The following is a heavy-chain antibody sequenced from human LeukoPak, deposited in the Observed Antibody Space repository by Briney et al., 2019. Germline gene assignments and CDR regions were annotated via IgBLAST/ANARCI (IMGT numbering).Heavy chain of an antibody. V-gene: IGHV4-59*01. Sequence: NTSETLSLTCAVYGGSFSGYYWSWIRQPPGKGLEWIGYIYYSGSTNYNPSLKSRVTISVDTSKNQFSLKLSSVTAADTAVYYCARGGDYYDSSGHFDYWGQGTLVTVSS. CDR3: ARGGDYYDSSGHFDY. J-gene: IGHJ4*02. CDR1: GGSFSGYY. D-gene: IGHD3-22*01. CDR2: IYYSGST.